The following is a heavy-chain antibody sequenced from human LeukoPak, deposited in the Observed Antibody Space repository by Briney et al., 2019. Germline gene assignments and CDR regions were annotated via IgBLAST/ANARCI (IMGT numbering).Heavy chain of an antibody. V-gene: IGHV4-4*07. CDR1: GGSISSYY. J-gene: IGHJ4*02. Sequence: SSETLSLTCTVSGGSISSYYWSWIRQPAGKGLEWIGRIYTSGSTNYNPSLKSRVTMSVDTSKNQFSLKLSSVTAADTAVYYCAREQYYYDSSGYLLDYWGRGTLVTVSS. CDR3: AREQYYYDSSGYLLDY. D-gene: IGHD3-22*01. CDR2: IYTSGST.